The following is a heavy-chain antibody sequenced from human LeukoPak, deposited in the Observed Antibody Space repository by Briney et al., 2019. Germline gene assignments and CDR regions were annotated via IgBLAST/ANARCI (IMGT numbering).Heavy chain of an antibody. Sequence: AGGSLRLSCAASGFTFSSYSMNWVRQAPGKGLEWVSSISISSSYIYYADSVKGRFTISRDNAKNSLYLQMNSLRAEDTAVYYCARHAIDIVVVPAASNWFDPWGQGTLVTVSS. D-gene: IGHD2-2*01. V-gene: IGHV3-21*01. CDR3: ARHAIDIVVVPAASNWFDP. CDR1: GFTFSSYS. CDR2: ISISSSYI. J-gene: IGHJ5*02.